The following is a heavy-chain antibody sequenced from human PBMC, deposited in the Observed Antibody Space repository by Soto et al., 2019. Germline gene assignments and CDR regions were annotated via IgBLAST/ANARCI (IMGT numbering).Heavy chain of an antibody. CDR1: VGTFSSYA. J-gene: IGHJ3*02. CDR3: ARDRVYCSGGSCYPGNAFDI. Sequence: SVKVSCKASVGTFSSYAISWVRQAPGQGLEWMGGIIPIFGTANYAQKFQGRVTITADESTSTAYMELSSLRSEDTAVYYCARDRVYCSGGSCYPGNAFDIWGQGTMVTVSS. V-gene: IGHV1-69*13. D-gene: IGHD2-15*01. CDR2: IIPIFGTA.